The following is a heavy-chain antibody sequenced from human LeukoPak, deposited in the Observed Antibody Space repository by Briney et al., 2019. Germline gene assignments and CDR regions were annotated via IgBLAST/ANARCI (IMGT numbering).Heavy chain of an antibody. V-gene: IGHV3-33*01. CDR3: ARAPRGYSSYYFDY. D-gene: IGHD5-18*01. J-gene: IGHJ4*01. CDR2: VWYDGNMK. Sequence: GGSLRLSCAASGFSFQKYGMHWVRQAPGKGLEWVAVVWYDGNMKYYADSVKGRFTISRDNPTNTLCLQMNSLRPKDTAVYYCARAPRGYSSYYFDYWGHGTLVTVSS. CDR1: GFSFQKYG.